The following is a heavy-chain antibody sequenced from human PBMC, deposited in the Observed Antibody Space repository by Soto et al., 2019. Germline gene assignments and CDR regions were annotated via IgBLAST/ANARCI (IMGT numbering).Heavy chain of an antibody. V-gene: IGHV3-23*01. Sequence: GGSLRLSCGGSGFTFANFGMGWVRQAPGKGLYWVSGISSSGRRTYYADSVKGRFTISRDNSKSTLYLQMDSLRADDTAVDYWAKVAKSGVGIEYFDSWGQGSLVTVSS. D-gene: IGHD3-3*01. CDR1: GFTFANFG. CDR2: ISSSGRRT. J-gene: IGHJ5*01. CDR3: AKVAKSGVGIEYFDS.